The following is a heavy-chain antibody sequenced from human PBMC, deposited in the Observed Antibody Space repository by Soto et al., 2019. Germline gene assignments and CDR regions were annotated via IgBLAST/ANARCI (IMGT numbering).Heavy chain of an antibody. CDR3: MKNGRYNPEY. J-gene: IGHJ4*02. D-gene: IGHD2-8*01. CDR1: GGPMDHW. V-gene: IGHV4-4*02. Sequence: QVQLQESGPGLVRPSETLSLTCTVSGGPMDHWWSWVRQPPGKGLEWIGEIYHSGGTNYNPSIKRSVTKSVDKSNNQFFLMLTSLTAADKAVYYSMKNGRYNPEYWGQGTLVTVSS. CDR2: IYHSGGT.